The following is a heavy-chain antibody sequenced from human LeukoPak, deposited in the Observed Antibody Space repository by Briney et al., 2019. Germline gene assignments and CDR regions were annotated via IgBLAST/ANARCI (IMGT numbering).Heavy chain of an antibody. CDR1: GFTFSSYS. CDR3: ARVGILTGPLDY. Sequence: GGSLRLSCAASGFTFSSYSMNWVRHAPGKGLAWVSSISSSSSYIYYADSVKGRFTISRDNAKNSLYLQMNSLRAEDTAVYYCARVGILTGPLDYWGQGTLVTVSS. D-gene: IGHD3-9*01. J-gene: IGHJ4*02. CDR2: ISSSSSYI. V-gene: IGHV3-21*01.